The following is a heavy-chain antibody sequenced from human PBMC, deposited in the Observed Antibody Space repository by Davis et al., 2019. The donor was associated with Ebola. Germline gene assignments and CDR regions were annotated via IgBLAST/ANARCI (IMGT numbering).Heavy chain of an antibody. CDR2: ISGSGGST. D-gene: IGHD3-3*01. J-gene: IGHJ6*04. CDR3: AKSGLSFGVVKYHYGMDV. Sequence: PGGSLRLSCAASGFTFSIYSINWVRQAPGKGLEWVSAISGSGGSTYYADSVKGRFTISRDNSKKTLYLQMNSLRAEDTAVYYCAKSGLSFGVVKYHYGMDVWGKGTTVTVSS. V-gene: IGHV3-23*01. CDR1: GFTFSIYS.